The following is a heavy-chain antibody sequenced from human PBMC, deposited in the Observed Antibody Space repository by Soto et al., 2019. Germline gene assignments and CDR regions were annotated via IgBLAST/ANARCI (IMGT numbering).Heavy chain of an antibody. V-gene: IGHV3-64*01. CDR2: ISSNGVGT. CDR1: GFTLSGYA. CDR3: ARRARPDFYYMDV. J-gene: IGHJ6*03. Sequence: GSLTLSCAASGFTLSGYAMDWVRQAPGKGLEYVSGISSNGVGTYYANSVQGRFTISRDNSKNTVYLQMGSLRPEDMAVYYCARRARPDFYYMDVWGKGTTVTVSS. D-gene: IGHD6-6*01.